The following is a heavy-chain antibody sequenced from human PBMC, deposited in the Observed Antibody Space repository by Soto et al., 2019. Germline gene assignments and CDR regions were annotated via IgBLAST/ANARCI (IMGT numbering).Heavy chain of an antibody. D-gene: IGHD3-22*01. CDR3: AKGGGYSPYYYMAA. V-gene: IGHV3-9*01. J-gene: IGHJ6*03. CDR2: ISWNSGNI. Sequence: GGSLRLSCXAXGFRFDDYAMHWVRQGPGKGLEWVSGISWNSGNIDYAESVKGRFTISRDNAKNSLYLQMNSLRAEDTALYYCAKGGGYSPYYYMAAWGKGTTVTVSS. CDR1: GFRFDDYA.